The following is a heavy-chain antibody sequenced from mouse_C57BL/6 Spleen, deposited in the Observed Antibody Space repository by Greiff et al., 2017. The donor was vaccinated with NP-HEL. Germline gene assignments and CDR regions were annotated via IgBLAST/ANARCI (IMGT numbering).Heavy chain of an antibody. J-gene: IGHJ3*01. CDR1: GYTFTSYW. D-gene: IGHD1-1*02. Sequence: QVQLQQPGAELVRPGSSVKLSCKASGYTFTSYWMHWVKQRPIQGLEWIGNIDPSDSATHYNQKFKDKATLTVDKSSSTAYMQLSSLTSEDSAVYYCAREGDYASWFAYWGQGTLVTVSA. CDR2: IDPSDSAT. V-gene: IGHV1-52*01. CDR3: AREGDYASWFAY.